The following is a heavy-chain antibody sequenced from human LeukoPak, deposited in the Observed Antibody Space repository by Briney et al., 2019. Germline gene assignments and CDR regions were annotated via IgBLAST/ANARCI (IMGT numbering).Heavy chain of an antibody. CDR2: IYTSGST. CDR1: GGSISSYY. CDR3: ARHELDYYDSGGYSAFDI. V-gene: IGHV4-4*09. D-gene: IGHD3-22*01. J-gene: IGHJ3*02. Sequence: PSETLSLTCTVSGGSISSYYWSWIRQPPGKGLEWIGYIYTSGSTNYNPSLKSRVTISVDTSKNQFSLKLSSVTAADTAVYYCARHELDYYDSGGYSAFDIWGQGTMVTVSS.